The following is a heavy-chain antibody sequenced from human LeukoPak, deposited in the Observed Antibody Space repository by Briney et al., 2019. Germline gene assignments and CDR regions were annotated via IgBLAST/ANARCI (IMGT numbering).Heavy chain of an antibody. D-gene: IGHD3-10*01. V-gene: IGHV4-34*01. CDR2: INHSGST. J-gene: IGHJ4*02. CDR1: GVSFSGYY. Sequence: PSETLSLTCAVYGVSFSGYYWSWIRQPPGKGLEWLGEINHSGSTNYNPSLKSRVTISVDTSKNQFSLKLSSVTAADTAVYYCARLLYYGSGSPEGYWGQGTLVTVSS. CDR3: ARLLYYGSGSPEGY.